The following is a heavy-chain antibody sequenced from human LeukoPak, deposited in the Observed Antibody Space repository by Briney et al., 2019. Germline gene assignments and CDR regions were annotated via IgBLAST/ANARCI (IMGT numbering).Heavy chain of an antibody. J-gene: IGHJ4*02. CDR2: ISNSGSTI. D-gene: IGHD1-26*01. CDR1: GFSFSSYE. V-gene: IGHV3-48*03. CDR3: AREEGGSYVHFDY. Sequence: GGSLRLSCAASGFSFSSYEMNWVRQAPGKGLEWVSYISNSGSTIYYADPVKGRFTISRDNAKNSLYLQMNSLRAEDTSLYYCAREEGGSYVHFDYWGQGTLVTVSS.